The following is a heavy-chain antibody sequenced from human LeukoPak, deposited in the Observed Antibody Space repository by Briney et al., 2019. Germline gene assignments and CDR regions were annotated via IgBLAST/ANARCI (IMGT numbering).Heavy chain of an antibody. CDR2: ISWNSGSI. Sequence: GGCLRLSCAAAGFTFDDYAMHWVRHAPGKGLEWVSGISWNSGSIAYADSVKGRFTISRDNAKNSLYLQMNSLRAEDTTLYYCAKDIWSGPNGFDYWGQGTLVTVSS. J-gene: IGHJ4*02. CDR1: GFTFDDYA. D-gene: IGHD3-3*01. CDR3: AKDIWSGPNGFDY. V-gene: IGHV3-9*01.